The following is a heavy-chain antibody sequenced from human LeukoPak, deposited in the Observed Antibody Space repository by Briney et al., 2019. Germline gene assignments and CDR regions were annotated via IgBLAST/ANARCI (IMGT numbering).Heavy chain of an antibody. J-gene: IGHJ3*02. V-gene: IGHV3-23*01. D-gene: IGHD6-13*01. CDR2: ISGSGDST. CDR1: GFTFSSYA. Sequence: GGSLRLSCAASGFTFSSYAMSWVRQAPGKGLEWVSAISGSGDSTYYGDSVKGRFTISRDNSKNTLYLQMNSLRAEDTAVYYCARIAAARSGAYDAFDIWGQGTMVTVSS. CDR3: ARIAAARSGAYDAFDI.